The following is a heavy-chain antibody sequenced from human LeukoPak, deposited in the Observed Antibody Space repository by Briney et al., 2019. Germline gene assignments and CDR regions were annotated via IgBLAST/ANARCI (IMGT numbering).Heavy chain of an antibody. J-gene: IGHJ4*02. D-gene: IGHD2-2*01. CDR1: GFTFSSYN. Sequence: PGGSLRLSCAASGFTFSSYNMNWVRQAPGKGLKWVSYISSSSSIIYYADSVKGRFTISRDNAKNSLYLQMNSLRAEDTAVYYCAKDIVVVPAAVDYWGQGTLVTVSS. CDR3: AKDIVVVPAAVDY. V-gene: IGHV3-48*01. CDR2: ISSSSSII.